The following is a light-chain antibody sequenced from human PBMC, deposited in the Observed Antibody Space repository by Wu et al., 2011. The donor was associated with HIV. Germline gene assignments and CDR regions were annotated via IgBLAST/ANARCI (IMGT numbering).Light chain of an antibody. J-gene: IGKJ1*01. CDR1: QSVSSN. CDR2: VHP. CDR3: HQYNNWPWT. Sequence: RASQSVSSNLAWFQXKPGPGSHGSSSMVHPPGPLVSQPEFSGSGSATEFTLTISSMQSEDFVVYYCHQYNNWPWTFGQGTKVDIK. V-gene: IGKV3-15*01.